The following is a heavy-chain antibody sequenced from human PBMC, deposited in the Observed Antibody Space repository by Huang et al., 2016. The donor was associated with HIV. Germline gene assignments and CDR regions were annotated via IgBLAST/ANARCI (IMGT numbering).Heavy chain of an antibody. V-gene: IGHV1-24*01. Sequence: QVQLVESGAELKKPGASVRVSCKVSGYTVSELSLHWVRQAPEKGLEWMVGFDPEEGETSYAQRWQGRVTMTEDTSTDTAYMELSSLRPEDTAGYYCATSTPDVGAGVLRSAFDIWGQGTMVTVSS. D-gene: IGHD2-15*01. CDR2: FDPEEGET. J-gene: IGHJ3*02. CDR1: GYTVSELS. CDR3: ATSTPDVGAGVLRSAFDI.